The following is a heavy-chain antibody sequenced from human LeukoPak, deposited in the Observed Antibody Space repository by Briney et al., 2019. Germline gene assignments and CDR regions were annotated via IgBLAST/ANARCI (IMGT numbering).Heavy chain of an antibody. CDR3: AKGPYDILTGSSGAFDI. D-gene: IGHD3-9*01. Sequence: GGSLRPSCAASGFTFSSYAMSWVRQAPGKGLEWVSAISGSGGSTYYADSVKGRFTISRDNSKNALYLQMNSLRAEDTAVYYCAKGPYDILTGSSGAFDIWGQGTMVTVSS. J-gene: IGHJ3*02. CDR2: ISGSGGST. V-gene: IGHV3-23*01. CDR1: GFTFSSYA.